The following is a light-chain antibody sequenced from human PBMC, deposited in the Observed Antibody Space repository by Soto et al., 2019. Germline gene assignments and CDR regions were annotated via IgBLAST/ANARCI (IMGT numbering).Light chain of an antibody. CDR2: DAS. CDR1: QSISSW. J-gene: IGKJ1*01. CDR3: QLYKSYSRM. V-gene: IGKV1-5*01. Sequence: DIQMTQSPSTLSASVGDRVTITCRASQSISSWLAWYQQKPGKAPKLLIYDASTLESGVPSRFTGRGSGTEFTLTISSLQPEDFATYYCQLYKSYSRMFGQGTKVDIK.